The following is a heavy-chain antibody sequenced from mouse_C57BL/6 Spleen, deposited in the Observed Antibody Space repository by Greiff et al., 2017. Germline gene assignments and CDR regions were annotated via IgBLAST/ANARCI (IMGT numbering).Heavy chain of an antibody. CDR2: INPGSGGT. J-gene: IGHJ1*03. V-gene: IGHV1-54*01. CDR3: ARDYGGSYYWYFDV. Sequence: QVQLQQSGAELVRPGTSVKVSCKASGYAFTNYLIEWVKQRPGQGLEWIGVINPGSGGTNYNEKFKGKATLTADKSSSTAYMQLSSLTSEDSAVYFCARDYGGSYYWYFDVWGTGTTVTVSS. D-gene: IGHD1-1*01. CDR1: GYAFTNYL.